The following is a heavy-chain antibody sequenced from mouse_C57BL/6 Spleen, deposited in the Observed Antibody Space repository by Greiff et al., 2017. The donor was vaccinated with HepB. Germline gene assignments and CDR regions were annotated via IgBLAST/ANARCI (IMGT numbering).Heavy chain of an antibody. J-gene: IGHJ3*01. D-gene: IGHD1-1*01. CDR3: ARSITTVGPWFAY. CDR1: GYTFTDYY. V-gene: IGHV1-26*01. Sequence: EVQLQQSGPELVKPGASVKISCKASGYTFTDYYMNWVKQSHGKSLEWIGDINPNNGGTSYNQKFKGKATLTVDKSSSTAYMELRSLTSEDSAVYYCARSITTVGPWFAYWGQGTLVTVSA. CDR2: INPNNGGT.